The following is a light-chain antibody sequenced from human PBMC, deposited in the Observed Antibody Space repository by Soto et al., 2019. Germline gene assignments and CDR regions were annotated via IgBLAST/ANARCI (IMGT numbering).Light chain of an antibody. Sequence: IKSIQSGTFVYPAGHHIIMITGLASQSISNHLNWYQQKPGKAPKLLIFAASSLQSGVHSRMRDGRCGRAFNFTITSLQPEDFATYYCRQSYSSPPTFGLGTKVEIK. V-gene: IGKV1-39*01. CDR3: RQSYSSPPT. J-gene: IGKJ1*01. CDR2: AAS. CDR1: QSISNH.